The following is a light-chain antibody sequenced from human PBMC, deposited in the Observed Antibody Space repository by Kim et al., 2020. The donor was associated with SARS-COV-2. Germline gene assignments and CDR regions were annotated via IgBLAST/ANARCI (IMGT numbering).Light chain of an antibody. CDR3: RHNGSSPGT. V-gene: IGKV3-20*01. J-gene: IGKJ1*01. CDR1: QSDTSTY. Sequence: LSPAEGATLTCRASQSDTSTYLAWYRLKPCQAPRLVIYGELNGATGIPDRFSGSGSGTSFTLTISRLRPEDVAVYSCRHNGSSPGTFGQGTKV. CDR2: GEL.